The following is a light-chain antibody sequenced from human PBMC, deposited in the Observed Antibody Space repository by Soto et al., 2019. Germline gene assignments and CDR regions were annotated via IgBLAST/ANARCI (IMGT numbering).Light chain of an antibody. Sequence: DIQLTQSPSTLSASVGDRVALTGRASQNINEYLAWNQQKPGKAPKLLIYKASSLESGVPSRFSGSGSGTEFTLTISSLQPDDFATYYCQQYNSYSRTFGQGTKVDIK. CDR1: QNINEY. V-gene: IGKV1-5*03. CDR3: QQYNSYSRT. J-gene: IGKJ1*01. CDR2: KAS.